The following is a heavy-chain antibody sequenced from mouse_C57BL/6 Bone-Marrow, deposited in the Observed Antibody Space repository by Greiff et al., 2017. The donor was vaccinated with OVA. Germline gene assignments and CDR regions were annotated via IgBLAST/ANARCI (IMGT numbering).Heavy chain of an antibody. CDR1: GYTFTDYN. V-gene: IGHV1-18*01. D-gene: IGHD1-1*01. CDR3: ARAGITTDWYFDV. J-gene: IGHJ1*03. CDR2: INPNNGGT. Sequence: EVMLVESGPELVKPGASVKIPCKASGYTFTDYNMDWVKQSHGKSLEWIGDINPNNGGTIYNQKFKGKATLTVDKSSSTAYMELRSLTSEDTAVYYCARAGITTDWYFDVWGTGTTVTVSS.